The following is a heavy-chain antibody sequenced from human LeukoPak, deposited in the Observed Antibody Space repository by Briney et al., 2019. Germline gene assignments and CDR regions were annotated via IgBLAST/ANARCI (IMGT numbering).Heavy chain of an antibody. V-gene: IGHV3-21*01. CDR1: GFAFSSYS. CDR2: ISSSSSYI. D-gene: IGHD5-12*01. J-gene: IGHJ4*02. Sequence: PGGSLRLSCGASGFAFSSYSMNWVRQAPGKGLEWVSSISSSSSYIYYADSVKGRFTISRDNAKNSLYLQMNSLRAEDTAVYYCARGRSGYDRIYDYWGQGTLVTVSS. CDR3: ARGRSGYDRIYDY.